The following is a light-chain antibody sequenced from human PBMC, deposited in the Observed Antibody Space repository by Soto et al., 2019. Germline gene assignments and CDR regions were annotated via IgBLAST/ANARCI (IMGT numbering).Light chain of an antibody. V-gene: IGLV1-44*01. J-gene: IGLJ2*01. CDR3: ASWDGSLNALL. CDR1: GSNIGSNT. Sequence: QSVLTQPPSVSGTPGQRVTISCSGSGSNIGSNTVHWYQQLPGTAPKLLIYSNDQRPSEVPDRFSGSKSGTSASLAISGLHSEDEADYYCASWDGSLNALLFGGGTKLTVL. CDR2: SND.